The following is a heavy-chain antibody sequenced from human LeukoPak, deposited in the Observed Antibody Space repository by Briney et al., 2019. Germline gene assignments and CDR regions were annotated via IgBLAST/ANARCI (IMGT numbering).Heavy chain of an antibody. CDR1: GFTFSSYG. D-gene: IGHD6-6*01. CDR2: ISGGGGST. Sequence: GGSLRLSCAASGFTFSSYGMSWVRQPPGKGLEWVATISGGGGSTYYADSVKGRFTISRVNSKNTLYLQMNSLRAEDTAIYYCAKTMGSSWLFDYWGQGTLVTVSS. CDR3: AKTMGSSWLFDY. V-gene: IGHV3-23*01. J-gene: IGHJ4*02.